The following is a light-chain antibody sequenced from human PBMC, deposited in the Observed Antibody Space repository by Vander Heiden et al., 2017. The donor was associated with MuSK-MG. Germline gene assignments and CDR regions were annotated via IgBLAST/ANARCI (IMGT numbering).Light chain of an antibody. V-gene: IGKV3-20*01. CDR1: QSISTSY. J-gene: IGKJ1*01. CDR3: QQYGSSPRT. CDR2: GAS. Sequence: IVLTQPPGTLSLSPGERATLSCRASQSISTSYLAWYQQKPGQAPRLLIYGASNRATGISDRFSGSGSGTDFTLTISRVEPEDSAVYYCQQYGSSPRTFGQGTKVEIK.